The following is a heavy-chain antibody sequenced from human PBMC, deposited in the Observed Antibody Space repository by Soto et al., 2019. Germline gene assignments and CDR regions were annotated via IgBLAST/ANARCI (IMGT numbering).Heavy chain of an antibody. CDR3: ARDPVAGIKSSPNWFDP. D-gene: IGHD6-19*01. CDR1: GGTFSSYT. CDR2: IIPILGIA. Sequence: QVQLVQSGAEVKKPGSSVKVSCKASGGTFSSYTISWVRQAPGQGLEWMGRIIPILGIANYAQKFQGRVTITGDKSTSTAYMELSSLRSADTAEYYCARDPVAGIKSSPNWFDPWGQGTLGTVSS. V-gene: IGHV1-69*08. J-gene: IGHJ5*02.